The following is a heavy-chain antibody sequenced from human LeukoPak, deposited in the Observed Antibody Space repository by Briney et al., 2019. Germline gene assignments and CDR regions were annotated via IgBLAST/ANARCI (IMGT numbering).Heavy chain of an antibody. V-gene: IGHV3-30-3*01. CDR1: GFTFSNYT. CDR2: LSSDGSNK. Sequence: PGRSLSLSCAASGFTFSNYTMHWVRQAPGKGLEWVAVLSSDGSNKYYADSVKGRFTISRDNSKNTLYLQMNSLRAEDTAVYYCASHGGDTYYDFWSGYPTRYYYYYYGMDVWGQGTTVTVSS. D-gene: IGHD3-3*01. CDR3: ASHGGDTYYDFWSGYPTRYYYYYYGMDV. J-gene: IGHJ6*02.